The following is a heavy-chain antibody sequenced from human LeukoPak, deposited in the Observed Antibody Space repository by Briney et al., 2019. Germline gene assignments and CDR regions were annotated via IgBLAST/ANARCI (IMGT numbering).Heavy chain of an antibody. CDR2: IYYSGST. J-gene: IGHJ3*02. V-gene: IGHV4-59*01. CDR1: GGSISSYY. Sequence: KSSETLSLTCTVSGGSISSYYWSWIRQPPGKGLEWIGYIYYSGSTNYNPSLKGRVTISVDTSKNQFSLKLSSVTAADTAVYYCASQGYYDILTGYYTAFDIWGQGTMVTVSS. D-gene: IGHD3-9*01. CDR3: ASQGYYDILTGYYTAFDI.